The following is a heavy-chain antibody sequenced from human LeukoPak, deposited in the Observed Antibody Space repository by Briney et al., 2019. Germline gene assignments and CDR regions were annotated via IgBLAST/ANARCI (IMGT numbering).Heavy chain of an antibody. D-gene: IGHD3-22*01. V-gene: IGHV3-23*01. Sequence: PGGSLRLSCAASGFTFSRFPMSWLRQAPGKVLEWVSAITGGGDSIYYADSVKGRFTISRDNSKNTLYLQMNSLRAEDTAVYYCAKDLNSTYNYDSSGYEDAFEIWGQGTMVTVSS. CDR3: AKDLNSTYNYDSSGYEDAFEI. CDR2: ITGGGDSI. CDR1: GFTFSRFP. J-gene: IGHJ3*02.